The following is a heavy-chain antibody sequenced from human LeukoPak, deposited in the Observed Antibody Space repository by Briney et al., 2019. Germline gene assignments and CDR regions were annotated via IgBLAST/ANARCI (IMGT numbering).Heavy chain of an antibody. D-gene: IGHD4-17*01. CDR2: INPNSGGT. CDR1: GYSFTGYY. CDR3: ARAPGPGPYDHGDYVLDY. V-gene: IGHV1-2*02. Sequence: ASVKVSCKASGYSFTGYYMHWVRQAPGQGLEWMGWINPNSGGTNYAQKFQGRVTMTRDTSISTAYMELSRLRSDDTAVYYCARAPGPGPYDHGDYVLDYWGQGTLVTVSS. J-gene: IGHJ4*02.